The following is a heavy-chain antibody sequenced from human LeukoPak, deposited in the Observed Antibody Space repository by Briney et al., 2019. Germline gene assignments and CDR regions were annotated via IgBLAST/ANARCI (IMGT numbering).Heavy chain of an antibody. CDR1: GFSFGTYY. D-gene: IGHD1-14*01. J-gene: IGHJ4*02. V-gene: IGHV3-21*01. CDR2: ISSSSTYI. Sequence: RSGGSLRLSCAASGFSFGTYYVNWVRQAPGKGLEWVSCISSSSTYIYYADSVRGRFAISRDNAKNSLYLQMNSLRAEDTAVYYCARENHGSFDYWGQGSLVTVSS. CDR3: ARENHGSFDY.